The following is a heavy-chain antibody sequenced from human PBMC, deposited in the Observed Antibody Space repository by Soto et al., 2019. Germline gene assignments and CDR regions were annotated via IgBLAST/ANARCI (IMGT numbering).Heavy chain of an antibody. CDR3: ASTKGRSGWYPAAFDY. J-gene: IGHJ4*02. D-gene: IGHD6-19*01. V-gene: IGHV4-59*01. Sequence: PSETLSLTCTVSGGSISSYYWSWIRQPPGKGLEWIGYIYYSGSTNYNPSLKSRVTISVDTTKNQFSLKLSSVTAADTAVYYCASTKGRSGWYPAAFDYWGQGTLVTVSS. CDR1: GGSISSYY. CDR2: IYYSGST.